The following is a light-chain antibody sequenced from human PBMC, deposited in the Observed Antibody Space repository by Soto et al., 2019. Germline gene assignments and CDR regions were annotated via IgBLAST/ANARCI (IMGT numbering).Light chain of an antibody. V-gene: IGKV3-15*01. CDR3: HQYKNWPRT. J-gene: IGKJ2*01. CDR1: QSVSSN. CDR2: SAS. Sequence: EIVMTQSPATLSVSPGDRATLSCRASQSVSSNLAWYQQKPGQAPRLLIYSASTRDTGIPARFSGSGSGTDFTLTISSLQSEDFAVYYCHQYKNWPRTFGQGTKLEIK.